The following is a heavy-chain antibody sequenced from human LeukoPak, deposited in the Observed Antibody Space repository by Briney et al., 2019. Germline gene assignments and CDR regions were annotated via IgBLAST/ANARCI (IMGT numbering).Heavy chain of an antibody. CDR2: ISSYNGKT. J-gene: IGHJ4*02. D-gene: IGHD3-22*01. CDR3: ARNYDSSKDGNDY. Sequence: RASVKVSYKASGYRFTSYSISWVRQAPGQGLEWVGWISSYNGKTNYGKNVQGRVTMTTDTSTSTAYMELRSLRSDDTAIYYCARNYDSSKDGNDYWGQGTLVTVSS. V-gene: IGHV1-18*01. CDR1: GYRFTSYS.